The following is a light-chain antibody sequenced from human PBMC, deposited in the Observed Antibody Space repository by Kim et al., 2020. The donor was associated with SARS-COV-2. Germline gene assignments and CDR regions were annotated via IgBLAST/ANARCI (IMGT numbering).Light chain of an antibody. CDR1: QSVSNSR. J-gene: IGKJ4*01. CDR2: DAS. CDR3: QQYGASSLT. Sequence: SPGERATPSCRASQSVSNSRLAWYQQKPGHAPRLLIYDASSRATGIPDRFSGSGSGTDFTLTISSLEPEDFAVYYCQQYGASSLTFGGGTKVDIK. V-gene: IGKV3-20*01.